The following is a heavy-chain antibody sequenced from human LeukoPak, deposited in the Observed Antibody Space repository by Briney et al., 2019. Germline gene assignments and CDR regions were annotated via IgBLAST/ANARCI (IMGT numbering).Heavy chain of an antibody. Sequence: PSETLSLTCAVYGGSFSGYYWSWIRQPPGKGLEWIGEINHSGSTNYNPSLKSRVTISVDTSKNQFSLKLSSVTAADTAVYYCAGRGLWLVQGYFDYWGQGTLVTVSS. CDR3: AGRGLWLVQGYFDY. J-gene: IGHJ4*02. CDR1: GGSFSGYY. D-gene: IGHD6-19*01. V-gene: IGHV4-34*01. CDR2: INHSGST.